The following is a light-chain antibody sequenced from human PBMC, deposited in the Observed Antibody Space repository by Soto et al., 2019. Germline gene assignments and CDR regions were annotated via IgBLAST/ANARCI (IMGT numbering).Light chain of an antibody. CDR1: QSVSSY. V-gene: IGKV3-11*01. Sequence: EIVLTQSPVTLSLSPGERATLSCRASQSVSSYLAWYQQKPGQAPRLLIFDASNRATGVPARFSGSGSGTDFTLTISSLEPEDFAVYYCQQRRNWPLTFGGGTKVDNK. CDR2: DAS. J-gene: IGKJ4*01. CDR3: QQRRNWPLT.